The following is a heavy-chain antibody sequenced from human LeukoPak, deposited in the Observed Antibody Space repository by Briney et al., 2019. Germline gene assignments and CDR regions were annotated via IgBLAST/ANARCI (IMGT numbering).Heavy chain of an antibody. CDR3: ARGSSVSRGYSYGTSHPARFDY. Sequence: SETLSLTCTVSGGSISSSSYYWGWIRQPPGKGLEWIGSIYYSGSTYYNPSLKSRVTISVDTSKNQFSLKLSSVTAADTAVYYCARGSSVSRGYSYGTSHPARFDYWGQGTLVTVSS. D-gene: IGHD5-18*01. J-gene: IGHJ4*02. CDR2: IYYSGST. V-gene: IGHV4-39*07. CDR1: GGSISSSSYY.